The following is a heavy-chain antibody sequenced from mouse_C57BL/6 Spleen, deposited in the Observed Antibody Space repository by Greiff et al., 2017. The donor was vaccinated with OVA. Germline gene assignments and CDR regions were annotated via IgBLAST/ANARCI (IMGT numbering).Heavy chain of an antibody. CDR2: ISYDGSN. CDR1: GYAITSCYY. J-gene: IGHJ4*01. V-gene: IGHV3-6*01. D-gene: IGHD3-2*02. CDR3: ARESSASYAMDY. Sequence: EVKLLESGPGLVKPSQSLSLTCSVPGYAITSCYYWNWIRRFPGNQLEWMGYISYDGSNNYNPSFKNRISITRDTSKNQFFLKLNAVTTEDTATYYCARESSASYAMDYWGQGTSVTVSS.